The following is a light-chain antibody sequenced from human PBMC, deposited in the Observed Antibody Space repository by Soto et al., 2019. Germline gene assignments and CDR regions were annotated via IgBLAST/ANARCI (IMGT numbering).Light chain of an antibody. CDR3: LQHTTFPWT. CDR1: QDIRDD. CDR2: GAS. V-gene: IGKV1-17*01. J-gene: IGKJ1*01. Sequence: DIQMTQSPSSLSASVGDRVTITCRASQDIRDDLGWYQQKPGKAPQRMIFGASSLQSGVPSRFSGSGSGTEFSLTISSLQPEDFATYYCLQHTTFPWTFGQGTKGEVK.